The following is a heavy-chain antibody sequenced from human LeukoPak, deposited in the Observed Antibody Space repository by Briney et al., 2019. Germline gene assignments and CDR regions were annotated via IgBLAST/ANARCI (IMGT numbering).Heavy chain of an antibody. Sequence: SETLSLTCAVSGYSISREYHWGWIRQPPGKGLEWIGSIHHSGSTYYNSSLKSRVTISVDTSKNQFSLKVSSVTAADTAVYYCARVNWNPDYWGQGTLVTVSS. V-gene: IGHV4-38-2*01. D-gene: IGHD1-1*01. CDR1: GYSISREYH. J-gene: IGHJ4*02. CDR3: ARVNWNPDY. CDR2: IHHSGST.